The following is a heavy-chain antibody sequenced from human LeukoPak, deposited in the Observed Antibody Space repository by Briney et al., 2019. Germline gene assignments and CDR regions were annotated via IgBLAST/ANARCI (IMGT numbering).Heavy chain of an antibody. D-gene: IGHD1-26*01. CDR2: ITYDGSNK. V-gene: IGHV3-30*02. CDR3: ARVTPRPVGARGLVDY. CDR1: GFTFSSNG. J-gene: IGHJ4*02. Sequence: GRSLRPSWAAAGFTFSSNGMHWVSPAPGEGLEWVAFITYDGSNKYYAESVKGRFTISRYDSKNTLYVQMNSLRGEDTAVYHCARVTPRPVGARGLVDYWGQGTPVTVSS.